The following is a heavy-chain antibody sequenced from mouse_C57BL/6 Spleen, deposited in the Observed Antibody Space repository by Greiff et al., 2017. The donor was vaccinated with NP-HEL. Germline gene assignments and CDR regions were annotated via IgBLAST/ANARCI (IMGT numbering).Heavy chain of an antibody. V-gene: IGHV1-22*01. CDR2: INPNNGGT. CDR1: GYTFTDYN. Sequence: EVQLKESGPELVKPGASVKMSCKASGYTFTDYNMHWVKQSHGKSLEWIGYINPNNGGTSYNQKFKGKATLTVNKSSSTAYMELRSLTSEDSAVYYCARHSKYYYGSSYDYAMDYWGQGTSVTVSS. CDR3: ARHSKYYYGSSYDYAMDY. D-gene: IGHD1-1*01. J-gene: IGHJ4*01.